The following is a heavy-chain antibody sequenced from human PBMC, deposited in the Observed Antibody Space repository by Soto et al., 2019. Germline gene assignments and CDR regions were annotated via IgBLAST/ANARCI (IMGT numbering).Heavy chain of an antibody. CDR1: GGSSSSHY. CDR2: IYDNGNT. J-gene: IGHJ3*02. V-gene: IGHV4-59*11. Sequence: SSETLSLTCTVSGGSSSSHYWNWIRQPPGKGLEWIGHIYDNGNTNYNPSLRTRVTISVATSKRQFSLRLTYVTDADTATYFCARSTVRHSFDNWGQGTVVTVSS. D-gene: IGHD4-4*01. CDR3: ARSTVRHSFDN.